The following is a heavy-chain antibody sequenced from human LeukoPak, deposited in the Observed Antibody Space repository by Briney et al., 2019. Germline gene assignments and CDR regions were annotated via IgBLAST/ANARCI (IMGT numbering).Heavy chain of an antibody. Sequence: GGSLRLSCAASGFTFSGYWMHWARQAPGKGLAWVSVIRSDGSITTYADSVKGRFNISRDNAKNTLYLQMNSLRAEDTAVYYFARGPWDSYEGAFDYWGQGTLVTVSS. CDR2: IRSDGSIT. CDR1: GFTFSGYW. V-gene: IGHV3-74*01. D-gene: IGHD5-12*01. J-gene: IGHJ4*02. CDR3: ARGPWDSYEGAFDY.